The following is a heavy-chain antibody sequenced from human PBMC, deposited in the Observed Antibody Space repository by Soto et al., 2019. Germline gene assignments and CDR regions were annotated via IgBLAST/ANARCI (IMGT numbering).Heavy chain of an antibody. CDR3: ARVESTTSWDALSPVEFDP. CDR1: GGSISSNNW. Sequence: SEILSLTCAVSGGSISSNNWWSWVRQPPGKGLEWIGEIYHNGSTIYKPSLKSRVTISLDKSKNQFSLRLRSVTAADTAVYYCARVESTTSWDALSPVEFDPWGQGTLVTVSS. J-gene: IGHJ5*02. D-gene: IGHD1-26*01. V-gene: IGHV4-4*02. CDR2: IYHNGST.